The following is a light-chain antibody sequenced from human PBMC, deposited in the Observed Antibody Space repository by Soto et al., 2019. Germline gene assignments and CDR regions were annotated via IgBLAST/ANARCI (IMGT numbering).Light chain of an antibody. V-gene: IGKV2D-29*01. Sequence: DIVMTQTPLSLSVTPGQPASISCKSSQSLLHSDGKTYLYWYLQKPGQPPQLLIYGASTRATGIPARFSGSGSGTEFTLTISSLQSEDFAVYYCQQYSNWPPWTFGQGTKVDIK. J-gene: IGKJ1*01. CDR1: QSLLHSDGKTY. CDR3: QQYSNWPPWT. CDR2: GAS.